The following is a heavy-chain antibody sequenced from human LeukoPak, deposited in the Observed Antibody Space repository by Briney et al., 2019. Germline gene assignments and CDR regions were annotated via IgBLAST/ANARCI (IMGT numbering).Heavy chain of an antibody. Sequence: ASVKVSCKASGGTFSSYAISWVRQAPGQGLEWMGGIIPIFGTANYAQKFQGRVTITADESTSTAYMELSSLRSEDTAVYYCARLYSSGWPLEPMDVWGQGTTVTVSS. D-gene: IGHD6-19*01. J-gene: IGHJ6*02. CDR1: GGTFSSYA. CDR3: ARLYSSGWPLEPMDV. V-gene: IGHV1-69*01. CDR2: IIPIFGTA.